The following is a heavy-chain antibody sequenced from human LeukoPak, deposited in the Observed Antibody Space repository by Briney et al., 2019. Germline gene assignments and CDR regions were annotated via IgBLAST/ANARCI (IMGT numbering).Heavy chain of an antibody. J-gene: IGHJ4*02. D-gene: IGHD4-17*01. Sequence: GGSLRLPCAACGFTHSGYWMRWVRQSPVKGLEWVENIKQDGSEKHYVDSVKGRFTIYRDNAKNTLYLQMNRLRAEDRAVYYWARDLYGDYAPFDYWGEGTLVTVS. CDR1: GFTHSGYW. CDR2: IKQDGSEK. CDR3: ARDLYGDYAPFDY. V-gene: IGHV3-7*04.